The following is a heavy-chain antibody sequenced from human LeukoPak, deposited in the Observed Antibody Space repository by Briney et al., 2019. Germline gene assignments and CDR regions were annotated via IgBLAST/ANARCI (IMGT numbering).Heavy chain of an antibody. D-gene: IGHD3-10*01. Sequence: GGSLRLSCAASGFTFSSYSMNWVRQAPGKGLEWVSSISSSSSYTNYADSVKGRFTISRDNAKNSLYLQMNSLRAEDTAVYYCASHPMVRGVFSFWGQGTLVTVSS. CDR3: ASHPMVRGVFSF. CDR1: GFTFSSYS. J-gene: IGHJ4*02. V-gene: IGHV3-21*01. CDR2: ISSSSSYT.